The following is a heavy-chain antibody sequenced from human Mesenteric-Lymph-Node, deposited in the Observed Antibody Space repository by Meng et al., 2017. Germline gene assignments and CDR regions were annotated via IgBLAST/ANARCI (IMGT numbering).Heavy chain of an antibody. J-gene: IGHJ4*02. CDR1: GFTFSSYE. CDR2: ISSSGSTI. V-gene: IGHV3-48*03. D-gene: IGHD3-9*01. CDR3: ARDPGDILTGYQYYFDY. Sequence: GESLKISCAASGFTFSSYEMNWVRQAPGKGLEWVSYISSSGSTIYYADSVKGRFTISRDNAKNSLYLQMNSLRAEDTAVYYCARDPGDILTGYQYYFDYWGQGTLVTVSS.